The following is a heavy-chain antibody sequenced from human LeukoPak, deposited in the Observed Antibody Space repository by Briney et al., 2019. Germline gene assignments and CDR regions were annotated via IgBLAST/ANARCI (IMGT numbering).Heavy chain of an antibody. CDR2: IYPGDSDT. Sequence: GESLKISCKGSGYSFTSYWIGWVRQMPGKGVGWMGIIYPGDSDTRYSPSFQGQVTISADKSISTAYLQCSSLKASHTAMYYCARRDSSGYYYFDYWGQGPLVTVSA. CDR1: GYSFTSYW. CDR3: ARRDSSGYYYFDY. V-gene: IGHV5-51*01. D-gene: IGHD3-22*01. J-gene: IGHJ4*02.